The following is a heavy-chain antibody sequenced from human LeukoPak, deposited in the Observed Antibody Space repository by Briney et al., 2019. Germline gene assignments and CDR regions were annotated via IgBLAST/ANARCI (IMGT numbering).Heavy chain of an antibody. CDR3: GRAITFGGVIDLDY. CDR2: INHSGST. Sequence: PSETLSLTCAVYGGSFSGYYWRWIRQPPGKGLEWIWEINHSGSTNYNPSLKSRVTISVNTSKNHFPLKLSSVTAAETAVYYCGRAITFGGVIDLDYWGQGTLVTVSS. D-gene: IGHD3-16*01. J-gene: IGHJ4*02. CDR1: GGSFSGYY. V-gene: IGHV4-34*01.